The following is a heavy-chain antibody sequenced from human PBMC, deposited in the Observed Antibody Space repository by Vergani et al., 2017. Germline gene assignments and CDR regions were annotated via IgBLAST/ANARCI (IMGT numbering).Heavy chain of an antibody. CDR1: GFTFDDYD. CDR3: ARDLPFDY. CDR2: ISWNSGSI. Sequence: EVQLVESGGGLVQPGRSLRLSCAASGFTFDDYDMHWVRQAPGKGLEWVSGISWNSGSIGYADSVKGRFTISRDNAKNSLYLQMNSLRAEDTAVYYCARDLPFDYWGQGTLVTVSS. V-gene: IGHV3-9*01. J-gene: IGHJ4*02.